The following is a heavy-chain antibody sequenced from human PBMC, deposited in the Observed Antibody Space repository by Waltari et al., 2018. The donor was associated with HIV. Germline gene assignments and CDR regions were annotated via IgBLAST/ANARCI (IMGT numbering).Heavy chain of an antibody. CDR2: IYYRWST. CDR3: ARHSTTVTEYYYYGMDV. Sequence: QLQLQESGPGLVKPSETLSLTCTVSGGSISSSSYYWGWIRQPPGKGLAWIGSIYYRWSTYYKPTLKSRVTISVATSKNQFSLKLSSMTAAATAVYYCARHSTTVTEYYYYGMDVWGQGTTVTVSS. V-gene: IGHV4-39*01. J-gene: IGHJ6*02. D-gene: IGHD4-17*01. CDR1: GGSISSSSYY.